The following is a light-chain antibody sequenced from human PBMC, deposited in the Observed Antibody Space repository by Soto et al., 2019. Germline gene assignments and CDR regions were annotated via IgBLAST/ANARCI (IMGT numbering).Light chain of an antibody. CDR1: PTISSG. CDR2: KAS. CDR3: PNYNSYAQA. Sequence: DIQMTQSPSTLSGSVGDRVTITCRASPTISSGLAWYQQKPGKAPKLLIYKASTLKSGVPSRFSGSGSGTEFPLTISSLQPDDFANCYCPNYNSYAQAVGQEPNVELK. J-gene: IGKJ1*01. V-gene: IGKV1-5*03.